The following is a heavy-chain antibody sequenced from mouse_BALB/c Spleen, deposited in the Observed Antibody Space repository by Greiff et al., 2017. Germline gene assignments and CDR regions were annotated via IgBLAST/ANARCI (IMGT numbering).Heavy chain of an antibody. J-gene: IGHJ4*01. CDR3: ASSSYKDYAMDY. CDR1: GFTFSSYA. CDR2: ISSGGSYT. D-gene: IGHD1-1*01. Sequence: EVQLVESGGGLVKPGGSLKLSCAASGFTFSSYAMSWVRQSPEKRLEWVAEISSGGSYTYYPDTVTGRFTISRDNAKNTLYLEMSSLRSEDTAMYYCASSSYKDYAMDYWGQGTSVTVSS. V-gene: IGHV5-9-4*01.